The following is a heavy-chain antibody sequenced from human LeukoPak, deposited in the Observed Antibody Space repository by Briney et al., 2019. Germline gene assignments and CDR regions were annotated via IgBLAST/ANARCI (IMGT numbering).Heavy chain of an antibody. CDR3: ARDYYYDSSGYWDYYFDY. CDR2: IWYDGSNK. Sequence: SGRSLRLSCAASGFTFSRFGMHWVRQAPGKGLGWVGVIWYDGSNKYYADSVKGRFTLSRDNSKNTLYLEMNSLRAEDTAVYYCARDYYYDSSGYWDYYFDYWGQGTLVSVSS. J-gene: IGHJ4*02. V-gene: IGHV3-33*01. D-gene: IGHD3-22*01. CDR1: GFTFSRFG.